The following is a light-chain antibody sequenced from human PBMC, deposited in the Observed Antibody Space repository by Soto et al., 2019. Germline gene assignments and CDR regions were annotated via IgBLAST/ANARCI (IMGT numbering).Light chain of an antibody. CDR3: KSYTTSNTYV. CDR1: GNDVGSYNY. Sequence: SVLTQPASVSGSPGQSIAISCTGTGNDVGSYNYVSWYQQHPGKAPKLMIYDVTNRPSGVSDRFSGSKSGNTASLTISGLQAEDEADYYCKSYTTSNTYVFGSGTK. J-gene: IGLJ1*01. V-gene: IGLV2-14*01. CDR2: DVT.